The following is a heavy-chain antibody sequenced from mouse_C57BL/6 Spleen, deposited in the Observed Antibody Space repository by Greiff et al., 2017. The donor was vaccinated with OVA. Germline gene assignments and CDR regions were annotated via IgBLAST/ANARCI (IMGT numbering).Heavy chain of an antibody. D-gene: IGHD2-5*01. CDR3: ARLDSNFYFDY. CDR1: GYTFTSYW. J-gene: IGHJ2*01. V-gene: IGHV1-59*01. Sequence: QVQLKQPGAELVRPGTSVKLSCKASGYTFTSYWMHWVKQRPGQGLEWIGVIDPSDSYTNYNQKFKGKATLTVDTSSSTAYMQLSSLTSEDSAVYYCARLDSNFYFDYWGQGTTLTVSS. CDR2: IDPSDSYT.